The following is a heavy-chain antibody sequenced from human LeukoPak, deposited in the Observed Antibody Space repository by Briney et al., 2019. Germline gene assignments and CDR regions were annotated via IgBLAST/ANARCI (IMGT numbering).Heavy chain of an antibody. CDR2: IKPDGSEK. D-gene: IGHD5-24*01. CDR3: ARGQMAGY. CDR1: GFPFSSYW. Sequence: GGSLRLSCAASGFPFSSYWMSWVRQAPGKGLEWVANIKPDGSEKSYVDSVKGRFTISRDNAKNSLYLQMNSLRAEDTAVYHCARGQMAGYWGQGTLVTVSS. V-gene: IGHV3-7*05. J-gene: IGHJ4*02.